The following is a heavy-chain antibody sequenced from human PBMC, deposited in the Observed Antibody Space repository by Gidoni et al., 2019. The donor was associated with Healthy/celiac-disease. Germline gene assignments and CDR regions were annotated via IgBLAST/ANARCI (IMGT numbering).Heavy chain of an antibody. CDR3: SSREYISAVWTFDY. J-gene: IGHJ4*02. D-gene: IGHD6-6*01. V-gene: IGHV1-2*02. CDR2: INPNSGGT. CDR1: VYTFTGYS. Sequence: QVKLVQSGAEVKKPGAAVKVSCKASVYTFTGYSMHWVRQAPGQGLEWLGWINPNSGGTIYAQKFQGRVTMSRDTSISTAYMELSRLRSDDTAVYYCSSREYISAVWTFDYWGQGPLVTVSS.